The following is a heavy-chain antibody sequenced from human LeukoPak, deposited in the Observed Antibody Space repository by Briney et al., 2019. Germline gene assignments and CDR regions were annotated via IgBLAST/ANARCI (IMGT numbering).Heavy chain of an antibody. CDR3: ARHGNSHLWFGRKPNWFDP. CDR1: GYSISSGYY. Sequence: PSETLSLTCTVSGYSISSGYYWSWIRQPPGKGLEWIGEINHSGSTNYNPSLKSRVTISVDTSKNQFSLKLSSVTAADTAVYYCARHGNSHLWFGRKPNWFDPWGQGTLVTVSS. CDR2: INHSGST. D-gene: IGHD3-10*01. J-gene: IGHJ5*02. V-gene: IGHV4-38-2*02.